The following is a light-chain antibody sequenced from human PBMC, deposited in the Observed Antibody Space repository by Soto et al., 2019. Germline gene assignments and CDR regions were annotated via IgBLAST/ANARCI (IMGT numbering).Light chain of an antibody. CDR2: DVS. Sequence: QSALTQPASVSGSPGQSITISCTGTSSDVGGYNYVSWYQQHPDKAPKLMIYDVSNRPSGVSNRFSGSKSGNTASLTISGLHAEDEAEYYCSSYTSSSTHVVFGGGTKLTVL. V-gene: IGLV2-14*03. J-gene: IGLJ2*01. CDR3: SSYTSSSTHVV. CDR1: SSDVGGYNY.